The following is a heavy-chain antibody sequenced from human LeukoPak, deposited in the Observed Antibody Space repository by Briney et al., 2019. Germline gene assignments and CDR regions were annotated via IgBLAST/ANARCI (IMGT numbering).Heavy chain of an antibody. V-gene: IGHV3-33*01. CDR2: IWSDGSNK. D-gene: IGHD3-22*01. J-gene: IGHJ4*02. Sequence: GGSLRLSCAASGFTFSNYGMHWVRQAPGKGLDWVALIWSDGSNKYYADSVKGRFTISRDNSRNTLYLQMNSLRAEDTAVYYCVRELPPVVQYYFDYWGPGTLVTVSS. CDR1: GFTFSNYG. CDR3: VRELPPVVQYYFDY.